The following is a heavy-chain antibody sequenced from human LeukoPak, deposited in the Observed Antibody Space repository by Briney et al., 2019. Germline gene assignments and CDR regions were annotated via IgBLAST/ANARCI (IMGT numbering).Heavy chain of an antibody. Sequence: SQTLSLTCTVSGDSISSGSHLWSWIRQPAGKGLEWIGRTYIGGDTNYNPSLKSRVTISLDTSKNQISLRLSSVTAADTAVYYCARDPRGVKAILGAFDIWGQGTTVTVSS. J-gene: IGHJ3*02. D-gene: IGHD2-21*01. CDR2: TYIGGDT. V-gene: IGHV4-61*02. CDR1: GDSISSGSHL. CDR3: ARDPRGVKAILGAFDI.